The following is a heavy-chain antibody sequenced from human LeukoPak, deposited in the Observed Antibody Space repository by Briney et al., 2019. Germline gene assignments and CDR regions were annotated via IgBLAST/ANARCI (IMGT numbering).Heavy chain of an antibody. CDR3: GRVYLFAILGLVGRKNVFDI. Sequence: GGSLRLSCAASGFTFSDYYMSWIRQAPGKGLEWVSYISGSGTTIYYADSVKGRFTISRDNAKNSLYLQMNSLRAEDTATYYCGRVYLFAILGLVGRKNVFDIWGQGTMVTVS. J-gene: IGHJ3*02. CDR2: ISGSGTTI. V-gene: IGHV3-11*04. CDR1: GFTFSDYY. D-gene: IGHD3/OR15-3a*01.